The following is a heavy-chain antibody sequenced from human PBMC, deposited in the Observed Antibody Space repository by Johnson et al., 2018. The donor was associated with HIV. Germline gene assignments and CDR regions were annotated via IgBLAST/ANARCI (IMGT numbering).Heavy chain of an antibody. CDR1: GFTFRSYG. Sequence: QVQLVESGGRVMQPGKSLRLSCEASGFTFRSYGMHWVRQAPGKGLEWVAVITYDGRNKYYADSVKGRFIIFRDNSKNLTNLQMNGLSDEDTADYYCVRDQGSGWPTNAFDIWGRGTRVTVSS. CDR3: VRDQGSGWPTNAFDI. D-gene: IGHD6-19*01. J-gene: IGHJ3*02. CDR2: ITYDGRNK. V-gene: IGHV3-30*03.